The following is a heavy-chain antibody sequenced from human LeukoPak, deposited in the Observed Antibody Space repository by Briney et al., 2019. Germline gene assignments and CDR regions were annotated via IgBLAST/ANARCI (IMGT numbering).Heavy chain of an antibody. J-gene: IGHJ6*03. V-gene: IGHV4-59*08. CDR3: ARHIGGGIEDMDV. Sequence: SETLSLTCPVSGGSIGTYYWRWIRQSPGKGLEWIGYIYVTGTRYDPYLQSRVTISVDRSRNQFFLKMSSVTAADTAVYYCARHIGGGIEDMDVWGKGTKVIVSS. CDR1: GGSIGTYY. D-gene: IGHD3-16*02. CDR2: IYVTGT.